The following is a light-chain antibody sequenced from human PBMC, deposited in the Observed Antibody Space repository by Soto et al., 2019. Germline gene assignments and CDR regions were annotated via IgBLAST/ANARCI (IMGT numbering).Light chain of an antibody. CDR1: SSDVGGYNY. J-gene: IGLJ1*01. CDR3: ASYTTASTYV. V-gene: IGLV2-14*01. CDR2: DVT. Sequence: QSLLTQPASVSGSTGQSITISCNGTSSDVGGYNYVSCYQQHPGQAPRLMVYDVTNRASGVSDRFSVSKSGNTVSLTISGLQAEDEADYYCASYTTASTYVFGTGTKVTVL.